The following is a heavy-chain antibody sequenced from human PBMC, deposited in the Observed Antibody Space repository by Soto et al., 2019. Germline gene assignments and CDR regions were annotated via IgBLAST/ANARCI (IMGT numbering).Heavy chain of an antibody. CDR2: ISYDGSNK. CDR3: ARGAGTYYYDSSGFESFDY. D-gene: IGHD3-22*01. J-gene: IGHJ4*02. Sequence: QVQLVESGGGVVQPGRSLRLSCAASGFTFSSYAMHWVRQSPGKGLEWVAVISYDGSNKYYADSVKGRFTISRDNSKNSLQLQVNRLRAEDTALYYCARGAGTYYYDSSGFESFDYWRQGTLVTVSS. CDR1: GFTFSSYA. V-gene: IGHV3-30-3*01.